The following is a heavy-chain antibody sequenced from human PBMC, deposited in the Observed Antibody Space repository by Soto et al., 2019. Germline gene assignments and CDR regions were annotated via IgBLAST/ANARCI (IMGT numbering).Heavy chain of an antibody. Sequence: GASVKVSCKASGYTFTSYDINWVRQATGQGLEWMGWMNPNSGNTGYAQKFQGRVTMTRNTSISTAYMELSSLRSEDTAVYYCARGRSNWNYFDYWGQGTLVTVSS. CDR3: ARGRSNWNYFDY. J-gene: IGHJ4*02. V-gene: IGHV1-8*01. CDR1: GYTFTSYD. D-gene: IGHD1-1*01. CDR2: MNPNSGNT.